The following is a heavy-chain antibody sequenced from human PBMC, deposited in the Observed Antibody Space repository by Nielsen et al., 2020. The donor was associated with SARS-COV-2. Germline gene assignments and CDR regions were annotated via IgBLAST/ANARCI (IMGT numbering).Heavy chain of an antibody. D-gene: IGHD6-19*01. Sequence: GESLKISCAASGFTFSDYYMSWIRQAPGKGLEWVSYISSSGSTIYYADSVQGRFTISKDYLQINDLRAEDTAVYYCVRDRGSGWSRGRNYNYFGMDVWGQGTTVTVSS. CDR2: ISSSGSTI. CDR1: GFTFSDYY. V-gene: IGHV3-11*04. J-gene: IGHJ6*02. CDR3: VRDRGSGWSRGRNYNYFGMDV.